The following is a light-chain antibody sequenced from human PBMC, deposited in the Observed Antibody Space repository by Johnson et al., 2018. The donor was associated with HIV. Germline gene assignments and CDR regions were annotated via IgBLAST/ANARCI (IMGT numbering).Light chain of an antibody. CDR2: ENN. CDR3: GTWDKSLNTGAV. Sequence: HSVLTQPPSVSAAPGQKVAISCSGSSSTIGNNYVSWYQQLPGTAPKLLIYENNKRPSGIPDLFSGSKSGTSATLGIAGLQTGDEADYYCGTWDKSLNTGAVFGTGTKVTVL. V-gene: IGLV1-51*02. CDR1: SSTIGNNY. J-gene: IGLJ1*01.